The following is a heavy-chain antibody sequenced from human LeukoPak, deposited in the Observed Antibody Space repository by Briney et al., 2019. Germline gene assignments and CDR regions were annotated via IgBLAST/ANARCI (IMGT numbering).Heavy chain of an antibody. D-gene: IGHD3-10*01. J-gene: IGHJ4*02. CDR2: ISSSSSTI. Sequence: GGSLRLSCAASGFTFSSYSMNWVRQAPGKGLEWVSYISSSSSTIYYADSVKGRFTISRDNAENSLYLQMNSLRAEDTAVYYCAARGVHHVATIDYWGQGTLVTVSS. CDR3: AARGVHHVATIDY. CDR1: GFTFSSYS. V-gene: IGHV3-48*01.